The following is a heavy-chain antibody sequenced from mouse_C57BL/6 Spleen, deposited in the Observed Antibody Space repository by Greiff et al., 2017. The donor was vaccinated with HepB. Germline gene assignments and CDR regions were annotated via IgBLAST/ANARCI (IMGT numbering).Heavy chain of an antibody. D-gene: IGHD2-3*01. J-gene: IGHJ2*01. V-gene: IGHV5-6*01. Sequence: EVHLVESGGDLVKPGGSLKLSCAASGFTFSSYGMSWVRQTPDKRLEWVATISSGGSYTYYPDSVKGRFTISRDNAKNTLYLQMSSLKSEDTAMYYCARLVYDGYSYFDYWGQGTTLTVSS. CDR1: GFTFSSYG. CDR3: ARLVYDGYSYFDY. CDR2: ISSGGSYT.